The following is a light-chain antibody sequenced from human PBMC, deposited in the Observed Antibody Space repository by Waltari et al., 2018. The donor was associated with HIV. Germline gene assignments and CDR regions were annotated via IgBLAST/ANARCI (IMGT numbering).Light chain of an antibody. Sequence: EIVLTQSPGTLSLSPGERATLSCRASQSVSSKYLAWYQQKPGQTPRLLIYGASSRAVGIPDRFSGSGSGTDFTLTISRLEPEDFAVYYCQQYGSSLPLTFGGGTKVEIK. CDR3: QQYGSSLPLT. V-gene: IGKV3-20*01. CDR2: GAS. J-gene: IGKJ4*01. CDR1: QSVSSKY.